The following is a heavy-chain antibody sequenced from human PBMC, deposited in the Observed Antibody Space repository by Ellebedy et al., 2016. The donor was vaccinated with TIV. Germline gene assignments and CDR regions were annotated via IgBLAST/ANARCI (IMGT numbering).Heavy chain of an antibody. Sequence: GESLKISCAASGFTFSTYWMSWVRQAPGKGLEWVANINQDGGDKYYVDSVKGRFTISRDNARNSLYLQMDSLRAEDTAIYYCAKDQVAGDGRWVFDIWGQGSMVTVSS. CDR3: AKDQVAGDGRWVFDI. D-gene: IGHD5-24*01. CDR1: GFTFSTYW. J-gene: IGHJ3*02. CDR2: INQDGGDK. V-gene: IGHV3-7*03.